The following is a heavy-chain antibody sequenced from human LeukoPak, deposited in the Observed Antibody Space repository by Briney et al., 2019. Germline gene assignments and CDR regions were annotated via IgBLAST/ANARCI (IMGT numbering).Heavy chain of an antibody. CDR2: VYYTGST. V-gene: IGHV4-59*01. CDR1: NGSIGIYY. CDR3: ARGIYLPPDYYYYGMDV. J-gene: IGHJ6*02. Sequence: PSETLSLTCTVSNGSIGIYYWSWIRQPPGKGLEWIGYVYYTGSTNYNPSLKSRVSISVDTSKNQFSLKLRSVTAADTAVYFCARGIYLPPDYYYYGMDVWGQGTTVTVSS. D-gene: IGHD2/OR15-2a*01.